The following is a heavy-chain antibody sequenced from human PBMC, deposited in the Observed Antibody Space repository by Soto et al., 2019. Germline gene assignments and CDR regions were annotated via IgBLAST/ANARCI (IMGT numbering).Heavy chain of an antibody. CDR1: GYTFNFYG. CDR3: ARIGVSSGHESPDFDS. Sequence: GASVKVSCKASGYTFNFYGITWVRQAPGQGLEWMGWISGFNGNTNYAADLQGRVTITTDTSTSTAYMELRGLRSDDTAVYYCARIGVSSGHESPDFDSWGQGTLVTVSS. J-gene: IGHJ4*02. V-gene: IGHV1-18*01. CDR2: ISGFNGNT. D-gene: IGHD3-16*01.